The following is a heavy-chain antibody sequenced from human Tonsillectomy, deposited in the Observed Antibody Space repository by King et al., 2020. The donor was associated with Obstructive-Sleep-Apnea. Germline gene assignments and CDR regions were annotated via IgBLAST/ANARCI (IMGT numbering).Heavy chain of an antibody. D-gene: IGHD3-10*01. Sequence: QLVQSGAEVKKPGASVKVSCKASGYTFTGYYIHWVRQAPGQGLEWMGWISPNSGATKYAQKFQDRVTMTRDTSISTAYMDLRRLRSDDTATCYCARDMSAYDSTSLANWGQGTLVTVSS. J-gene: IGHJ1*01. V-gene: IGHV1-2*02. CDR3: ARDMSAYDSTSLAN. CDR2: ISPNSGAT. CDR1: GYTFTGYY.